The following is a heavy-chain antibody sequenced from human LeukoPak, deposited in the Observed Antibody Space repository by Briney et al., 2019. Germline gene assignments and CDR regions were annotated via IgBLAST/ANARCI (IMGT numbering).Heavy chain of an antibody. Sequence: SETLSLTCTVSGGSISSHYWSWIRQPPGKGLEWIGYIFYSGHTNYNPSLKSRVTISVDRSKNQFPLKLSSVTAADTAVYYCARDLDMVEAPGSWFDPWGQGTLVTVSS. CDR3: ARDLDMVEAPGSWFDP. J-gene: IGHJ5*02. D-gene: IGHD3-10*01. CDR1: GGSISSHY. V-gene: IGHV4-59*11. CDR2: IFYSGHT.